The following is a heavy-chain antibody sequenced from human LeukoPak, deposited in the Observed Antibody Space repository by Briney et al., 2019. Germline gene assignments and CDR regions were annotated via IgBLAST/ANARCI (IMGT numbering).Heavy chain of an antibody. CDR3: ARPFGYCSSTSCQTTDDAFDI. Sequence: SETLSLTCAVYGGSFSGYYWSWIRQPPGKGLEWIGSIYYSGSTYYNPSLKSRVTISVDTSKNQFSLKLSSVTAADTAVYYCARPFGYCSSTSCQTTDDAFDIWGQGTMVTVSS. CDR1: GGSFSGYY. D-gene: IGHD2-2*03. V-gene: IGHV4-34*01. CDR2: IYYSGST. J-gene: IGHJ3*02.